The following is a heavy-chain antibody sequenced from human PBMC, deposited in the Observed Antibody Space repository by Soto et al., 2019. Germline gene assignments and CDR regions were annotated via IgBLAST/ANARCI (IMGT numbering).Heavy chain of an antibody. D-gene: IGHD2-21*01. Sequence: ASVKVSCKASGYTFTSYGISWVRQAPGQGLEWMGWISAYNGKTNYAQKIQGRVTMTTDKSTSTAYMELRSLRYEDTAVYYCACMNAEMAKIVFYYYYVMDVWGQGTTVTVSS. CDR2: ISAYNGKT. V-gene: IGHV1-18*01. CDR3: ACMNAEMAKIVFYYYYVMDV. CDR1: GYTFTSYG. J-gene: IGHJ6*02.